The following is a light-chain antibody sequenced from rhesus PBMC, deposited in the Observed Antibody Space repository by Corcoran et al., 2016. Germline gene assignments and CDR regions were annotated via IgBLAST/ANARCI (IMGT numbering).Light chain of an antibody. Sequence: EIVMTQSPATLSLPPGERATLSCRASQSVSSYVAWYQQKPEQAPRLLIYGASSRATGLPDRFSGGGSGTAFTLTISSLEPEDFAVSYCQQYNNWPFTFGPGAKLDIK. J-gene: IGKJ3*01. V-gene: IGKV3S9*01. CDR2: GAS. CDR3: QQYNNWPFT. CDR1: QSVSSY.